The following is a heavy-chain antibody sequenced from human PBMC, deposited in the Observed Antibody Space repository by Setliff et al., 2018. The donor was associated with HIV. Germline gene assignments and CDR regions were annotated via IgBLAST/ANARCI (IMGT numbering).Heavy chain of an antibody. Sequence: SETLSLTCSVSGGSISSDYWSWIRQPPGKGLEWIGSFYHSGSTYYNPSLMSRVTISLDTSNNQFSLTLSSVTAADTAVYYCARTPITIFGVVIIPVLFDYWGQGTLVTVSS. CDR2: FYHSGST. CDR3: ARTPITIFGVVIIPVLFDY. V-gene: IGHV4-59*05. CDR1: GGSISSDY. D-gene: IGHD3-3*01. J-gene: IGHJ4*02.